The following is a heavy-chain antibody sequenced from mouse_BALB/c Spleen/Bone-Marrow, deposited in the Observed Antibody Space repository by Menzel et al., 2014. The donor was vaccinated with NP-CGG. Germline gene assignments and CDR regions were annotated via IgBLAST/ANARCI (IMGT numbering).Heavy chain of an antibody. Sequence: EVNLVESGGGLVKPGGSLKLSCAASGFTFSSYAMSWVRQTPEKRLEWVATISSGGTYTYFPDSVKGRFTISRDNAKNTLYLQMSSLRSEDTAMFYCTRSGGGYSLDYWGQGTSATVSS. V-gene: IGHV5-9-1*01. J-gene: IGHJ4*01. CDR1: GFTFSSYA. CDR2: ISSGGTYT. CDR3: TRSGGGYSLDY.